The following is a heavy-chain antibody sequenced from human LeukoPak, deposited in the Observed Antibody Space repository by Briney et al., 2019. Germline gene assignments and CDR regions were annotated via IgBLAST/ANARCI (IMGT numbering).Heavy chain of an antibody. J-gene: IGHJ4*02. CDR3: ARDPSSSYYFDY. CDR1: GFTFSSYA. D-gene: IGHD6-6*01. CDR2: IDGSNR. V-gene: IGHV3-30*01. Sequence: PGTSLRLSCAASGFTFSSYAMHWVRQAPGKGLEWVAVIDGSNRYYADPVKGRFTISRDNSKNTLYLQMNTLRAEDTAVYYCARDPSSSYYFDYWGQGTLVIVSS.